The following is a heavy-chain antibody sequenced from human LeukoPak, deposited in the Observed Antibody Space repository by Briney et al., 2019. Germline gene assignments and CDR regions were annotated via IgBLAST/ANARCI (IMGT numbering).Heavy chain of an antibody. CDR1: GGSISSYY. D-gene: IGHD3-9*01. CDR2: IYYSGST. V-gene: IGHV4-59*01. Sequence: SETLSLTCTVSGGSISSYYWNWIRQPPGKGLEWIGYIYYSGSTNYNPSLKSRVTISVDTSKNQFSLKLSSVTAADTAVYYCARERRYFDWLSHDAFDIWGQGTMVTVSS. CDR3: ARERRYFDWLSHDAFDI. J-gene: IGHJ3*02.